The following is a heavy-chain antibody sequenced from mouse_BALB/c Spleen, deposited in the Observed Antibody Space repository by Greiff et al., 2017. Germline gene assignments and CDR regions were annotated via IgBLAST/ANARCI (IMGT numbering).Heavy chain of an antibody. CDR1: GYTFTNYW. V-gene: IGHV1-63*02. Sequence: QVQLKQSGAELVRPGTSVKMSCKAAGYTFTNYWIGWVKQRPGQGLEWIGDINPGGGYTNYNEKFKGKATVTADTSSSTAYMQLSSLTSEDSAIYYCARRWGAMDYWGQGTTVTVSS. J-gene: IGHJ4*01. CDR3: ARRWGAMDY. D-gene: IGHD2-3*01. CDR2: INPGGGYT.